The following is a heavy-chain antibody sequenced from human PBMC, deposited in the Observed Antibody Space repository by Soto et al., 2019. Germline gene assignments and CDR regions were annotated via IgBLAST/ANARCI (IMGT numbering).Heavy chain of an antibody. V-gene: IGHV1-46*01. CDR1: GYTFISYY. J-gene: IGHJ4*02. CDR3: AILISSGITFDY. D-gene: IGHD3-10*01. Sequence: ASVKVSCKASGYTFISYYMHWVRQAPGQGLEWMGIINPSGGATSYAQKFQGRVTMTRDTSTSTVYMELSSLRSEDTAVYYCAILISSGITFDYWGQGTLVTVSS. CDR2: INPSGGAT.